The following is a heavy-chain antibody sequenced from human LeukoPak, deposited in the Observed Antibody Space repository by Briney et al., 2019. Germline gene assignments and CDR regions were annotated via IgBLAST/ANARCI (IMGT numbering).Heavy chain of an antibody. J-gene: IGHJ3*02. CDR1: GVSINKYY. Sequence: SETLSLTCSVSGVSINKYYWSWIRQSPAKGLEWIGDIYYSGSTDYNPSLESRVTISVDTSKKQFSLKMTSVTSADTAVYFCARRPVDYSSSDHAFDIWGQGTMVTVS. V-gene: IGHV4-59*01. CDR2: IYYSGST. CDR3: ARRPVDYSSSDHAFDI. D-gene: IGHD6-6*01.